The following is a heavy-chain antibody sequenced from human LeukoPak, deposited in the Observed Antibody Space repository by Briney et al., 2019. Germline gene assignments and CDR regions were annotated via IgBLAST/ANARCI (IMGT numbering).Heavy chain of an antibody. CDR2: IRYDESKK. D-gene: IGHD1-26*01. J-gene: IGHJ4*02. Sequence: PGGSLRLSCAASGFTFSYYGMHWVRQAPGKGLEWVAFIRYDESKKFYGDSVKGRFTISRDNSKNTLYLQMNSLRTEDTAVYYCAKSHLPNACSGTYSCDYWGQGTLVTVSS. CDR3: AKSHLPNACSGTYSCDY. CDR1: GFTFSYYG. V-gene: IGHV3-30*02.